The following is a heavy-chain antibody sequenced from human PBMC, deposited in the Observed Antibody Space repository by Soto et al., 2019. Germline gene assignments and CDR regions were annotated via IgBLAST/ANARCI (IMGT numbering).Heavy chain of an antibody. D-gene: IGHD6-13*01. CDR2: ISGYSGNT. CDR3: ARVLGYSSTYYMFDP. J-gene: IGHJ5*02. Sequence: QVQLVQSGAEVKKPGASVKVSCKASGYTFTSYGISWVRQAPGQGLEWMGWISGYSGNTAYAQKFQGRVTMTTDTATNTAYMDLRSLRHDDTAVYYCARVLGYSSTYYMFDPWGQGTLVTVSS. CDR1: GYTFTSYG. V-gene: IGHV1-18*04.